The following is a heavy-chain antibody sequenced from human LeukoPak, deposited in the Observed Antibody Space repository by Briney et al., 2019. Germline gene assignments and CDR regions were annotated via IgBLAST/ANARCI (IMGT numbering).Heavy chain of an antibody. CDR3: ARVLCGGDCRNWGSAFDI. CDR2: IYYSGST. CDR1: GGSISSYY. D-gene: IGHD2-21*02. J-gene: IGHJ3*02. V-gene: IGHV4-59*01. Sequence: PSETLSLTCTVSGGSISSYYWSWIWQPPGKGLEWIGYIYYSGSTNYNPSLKSRVTISVDTSKNQFSLKLSSVTAADTAVYYCARVLCGGDCRNWGSAFDIWGQGTMVTVSS.